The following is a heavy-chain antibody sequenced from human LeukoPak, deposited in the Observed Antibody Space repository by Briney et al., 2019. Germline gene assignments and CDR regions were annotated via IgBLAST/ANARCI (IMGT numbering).Heavy chain of an antibody. D-gene: IGHD6-13*01. J-gene: IGHJ1*01. V-gene: IGHV4-59*08. CDR1: GGSISSYY. CDR3: ARFSRIAAAGTGLGYFQH. Sequence: SETLSLTCTVSGGSISSYYWSWIRQPPGKGLEWIGYIYYSGSTNYNPSLKSRLTISVDTSKNQFSLKLSSVTAADTAVYYCARFSRIAAAGTGLGYFQHWGQGTLVTVSS. CDR2: IYYSGST.